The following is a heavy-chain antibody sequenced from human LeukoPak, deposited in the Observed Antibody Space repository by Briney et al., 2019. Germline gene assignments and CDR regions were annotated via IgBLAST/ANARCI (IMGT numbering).Heavy chain of an antibody. D-gene: IGHD5-12*01. CDR3: ARGGRDVVATIEDY. V-gene: IGHV3-30*04. J-gene: IGHJ4*02. CDR2: IPHDGTNK. Sequence: GGSLRLSCAASGFTFSTFVMHWVRQAPGKGLEWVAVIPHDGTNKYYGDSVKGRFTIFRDNSKDTLHLQMNSLRAEDTAVYYCARGGRDVVATIEDYWGQGTLVTVSS. CDR1: GFTFSTFV.